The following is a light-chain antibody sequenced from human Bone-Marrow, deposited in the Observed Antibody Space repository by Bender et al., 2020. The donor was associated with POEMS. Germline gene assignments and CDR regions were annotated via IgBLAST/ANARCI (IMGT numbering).Light chain of an antibody. J-gene: IGLJ3*02. V-gene: IGLV2-14*03. Sequence: QSALTQPASVSGSPGQSITISCTGTSSDVGGYNLVSWYQQHPGKAPKLMIYDVTNRPSGVSNRFSGSKSGNTASLTISGLQAEDEADYYCQSYDNSLGGWVFGGGTKLTVL. CDR3: QSYDNSLGGWV. CDR2: DVT. CDR1: SSDVGGYNL.